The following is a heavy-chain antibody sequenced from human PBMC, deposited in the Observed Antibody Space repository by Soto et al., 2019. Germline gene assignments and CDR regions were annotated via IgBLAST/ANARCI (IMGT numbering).Heavy chain of an antibody. Sequence: EVQLVESGGGLVQPGGSLKLSCAASGFTFSDSTMHWVRQASGKGLEWVGRIRNKANSYATAYAASVKGRFTVSRDDSKNTGYLQMNGLKTEDTAVYYCTSSFVVVTAIAASWGQGTLVTVSS. CDR2: IRNKANSYAT. CDR1: GFTFSDST. V-gene: IGHV3-73*02. J-gene: IGHJ5*02. D-gene: IGHD2-21*02. CDR3: TSSFVVVTAIAAS.